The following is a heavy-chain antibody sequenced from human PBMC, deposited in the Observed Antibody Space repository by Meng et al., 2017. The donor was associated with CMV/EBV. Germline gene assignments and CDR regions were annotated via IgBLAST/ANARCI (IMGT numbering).Heavy chain of an antibody. CDR3: ARKSRWLTRGDAFDI. J-gene: IGHJ3*02. CDR1: GGTFSSYA. D-gene: IGHD5-24*01. V-gene: IGHV1-69*10. CDR2: IIPILGIA. Sequence: SVKVSCKASGGTFSSYAISWVRQAPGQGLEWMGGIIPILGIANYAQKFQGRVTITADKSTSTAYMELSSLRSDDTAVYYCARKSRWLTRGDAFDIWGQGTMVTVSS.